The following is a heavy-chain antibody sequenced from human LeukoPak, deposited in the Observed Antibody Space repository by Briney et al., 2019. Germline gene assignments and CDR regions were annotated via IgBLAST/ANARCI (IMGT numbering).Heavy chain of an antibody. CDR1: GFTVSSNY. CDR3: ARAEQWLATVT. CDR2: IYSGGST. Sequence: GGSLRLSCAASGFTVSSNYMSWVRQAPGKGLEWVSVIYSGGSTYYADSVKGRFTISRDNAKNSLYLQMNSLRAEDTAVYYCARAEQWLATVTWGQGTLVTVSS. J-gene: IGHJ4*02. D-gene: IGHD6-19*01. V-gene: IGHV3-53*01.